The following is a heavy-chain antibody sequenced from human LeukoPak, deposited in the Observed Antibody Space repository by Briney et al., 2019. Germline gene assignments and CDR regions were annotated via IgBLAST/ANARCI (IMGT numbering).Heavy chain of an antibody. J-gene: IGHJ4*02. V-gene: IGHV3-20*04. D-gene: IGHD3-22*01. Sequence: GRSLRLSCAASGFTLADYGMSWVRQAPGKGLEWVSGINWNGGSTGYADSVKGRFTISRDNAKNSLYLQMNSLRAEDTALYYCARDVYYYDSSGYYYDWGQGTLVTVSS. CDR2: INWNGGST. CDR1: GFTLADYG. CDR3: ARDVYYYDSSGYYYD.